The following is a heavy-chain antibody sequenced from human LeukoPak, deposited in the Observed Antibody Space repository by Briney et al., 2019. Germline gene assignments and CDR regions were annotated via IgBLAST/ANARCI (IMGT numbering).Heavy chain of an antibody. CDR3: ARALGVGFGQNAYYFDH. CDR2: LNPNSGGT. V-gene: IGHV1-2*06. Sequence: ASVKVSCKTSGYTLTDYYIHWVRKAPGQGLEWMGRLNPNSGGTNYAQKFQGRVTMTRDTSTDTAYIQLSSLRSTDTAIYYCARALGVGFGQNAYYFDHWGQGTLVTVSS. D-gene: IGHD1-26*01. J-gene: IGHJ4*02. CDR1: GYTLTDYY.